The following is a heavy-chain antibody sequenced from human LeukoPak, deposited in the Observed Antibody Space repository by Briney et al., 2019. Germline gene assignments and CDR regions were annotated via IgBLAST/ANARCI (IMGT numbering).Heavy chain of an antibody. D-gene: IGHD5-24*01. Sequence: SETLSLTCAVSGGSISSGGYSWSWIRQPPGKGLEWIGYIYYSGSTYYNPSLKSRVTISVDTSKNQFSLKLSSVTAADTAVYYCARRSYNSPFRYWGQGTLVTVSS. J-gene: IGHJ4*02. V-gene: IGHV4-30-4*07. CDR2: IYYSGST. CDR3: ARRSYNSPFRY. CDR1: GGSISSGGYS.